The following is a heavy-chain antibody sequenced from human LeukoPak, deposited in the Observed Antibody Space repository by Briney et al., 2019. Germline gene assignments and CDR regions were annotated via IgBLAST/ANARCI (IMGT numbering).Heavy chain of an antibody. CDR1: GFTFSSHS. CDR2: ISSSSTII. CDR3: AKEYCSNSVCHSLDY. Sequence: PGGSLRLSCAASGFTFSSHSMNWVRQTPGKGLVWISYISSSSTIIHYADSVKGRFTISRDDARNSLYLQMNSLRAEDTAVYYCAKEYCSNSVCHSLDYWGQGTLVTVSS. J-gene: IGHJ4*02. V-gene: IGHV3-48*01. D-gene: IGHD2-8*01.